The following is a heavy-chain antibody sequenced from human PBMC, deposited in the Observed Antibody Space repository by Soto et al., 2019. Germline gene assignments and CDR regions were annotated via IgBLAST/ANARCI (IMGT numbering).Heavy chain of an antibody. V-gene: IGHV3-48*01. J-gene: IGHJ5*02. CDR2: ISSSSSTI. CDR1: GFTFSSYS. CDR3: ARDLDCSGGSCYSSSWFDP. D-gene: IGHD2-15*01. Sequence: GGSLRLSCAASGFTFSSYSMNWVRQAPGKGLEWVSYISSSSSTIYYADSVKGRFTISKDNAKNSLYLQMNSLRAEDTAVYYCARDLDCSGGSCYSSSWFDPWGQGTLVTVSS.